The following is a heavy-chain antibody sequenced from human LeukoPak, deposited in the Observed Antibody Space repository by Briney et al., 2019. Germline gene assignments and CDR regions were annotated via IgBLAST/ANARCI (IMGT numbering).Heavy chain of an antibody. CDR2: INHSGST. Sequence: SETLSLTCAVYGGSFSGYYWSWIRQPPGKGLEWIGEINHSGSTNYNPSLKSRVTISVDTSKNQLSLKLSSVTAADTAVYYCARGVSDYYDSSGYTPLDYWGQGTLVTVSS. J-gene: IGHJ4*02. CDR1: GGSFSGYY. CDR3: ARGVSDYYDSSGYTPLDY. V-gene: IGHV4-34*01. D-gene: IGHD3-22*01.